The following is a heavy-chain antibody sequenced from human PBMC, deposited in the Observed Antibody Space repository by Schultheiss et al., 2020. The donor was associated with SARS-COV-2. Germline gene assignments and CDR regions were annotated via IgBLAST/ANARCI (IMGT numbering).Heavy chain of an antibody. D-gene: IGHD3-22*01. J-gene: IGHJ4*02. CDR3: AKDRYDSSGFNTGYYFDY. Sequence: GGSLRLSCAASGFTFSSYAMHWVRQAPGKGLEWVSAISGSGGSTYYADSVKGRFTISRDNSKNTLYLQMNSLRAEDTAVYYCAKDRYDSSGFNTGYYFDYWGQGTLVTVSS. V-gene: IGHV3-23*01. CDR2: ISGSGGST. CDR1: GFTFSSYA.